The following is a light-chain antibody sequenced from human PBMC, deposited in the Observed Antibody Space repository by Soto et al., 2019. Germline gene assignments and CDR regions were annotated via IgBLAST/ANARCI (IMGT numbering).Light chain of an antibody. CDR3: AAWDDSLNGVV. CDR1: SSNIGANT. V-gene: IGLV1-44*01. Sequence: QAVVTQPPSVSGTPGQRVTISCSGSSSNIGANTVNWYQHLPGTVPKLLIYSNSQRPSGVPDRFSGYKSGTSASLAISGLQSEDEADFYCAAWDDSLNGVVFGGGTKLTVL. CDR2: SNS. J-gene: IGLJ2*01.